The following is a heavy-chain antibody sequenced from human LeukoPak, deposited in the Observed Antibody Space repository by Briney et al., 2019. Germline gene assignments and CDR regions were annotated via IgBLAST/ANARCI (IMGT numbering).Heavy chain of an antibody. CDR2: ISAYNGNT. CDR1: GYTFTSYG. J-gene: IGHJ4*02. V-gene: IGHV1-18*01. Sequence: ASVKVSCKASGYTFTSYGISWVRQAPGQGLEWMGWISAYNGNTNYAQKLQGRVTMTTDTSTSTAYMELRSLRSDDTAVYYCARDPGYCSGGSCLEFDYWGQGTLVTVSS. D-gene: IGHD2-15*01. CDR3: ARDPGYCSGGSCLEFDY.